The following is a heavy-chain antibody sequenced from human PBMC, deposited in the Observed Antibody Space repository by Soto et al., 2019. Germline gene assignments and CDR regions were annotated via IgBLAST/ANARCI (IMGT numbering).Heavy chain of an antibody. Sequence: GASVKVSCKASGYTFTSYGISWVRQAPGQGLEWMGWISAYNGNTNYAQKLQGRVTMTTDTSTSTAYMELRSLRSDNTAVYYCARCLGRTPHQCYYYGMDVWGQGTTVTVSS. D-gene: IGHD1-7*01. V-gene: IGHV1-18*01. CDR2: ISAYNGNT. J-gene: IGHJ6*02. CDR1: GYTFTSYG. CDR3: ARCLGRTPHQCYYYGMDV.